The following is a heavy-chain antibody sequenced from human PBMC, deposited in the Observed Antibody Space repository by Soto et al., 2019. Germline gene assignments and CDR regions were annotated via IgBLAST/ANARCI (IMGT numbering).Heavy chain of an antibody. CDR1: GGSLSTPVW. Sequence: QLQLQESGPGLVKPSGTLSLTCGVSGGSLSTPVWWSWVRLPPGKGLEWIGEVFPSGSANYNPSLQSRVTISLDKSTNQFSLRLSSVTAADTAVYYCARKACTRLDYWGQGALVTVSS. CDR2: VFPSGSA. CDR3: ARKACTRLDY. D-gene: IGHD2-2*01. V-gene: IGHV4-4*02. J-gene: IGHJ4*02.